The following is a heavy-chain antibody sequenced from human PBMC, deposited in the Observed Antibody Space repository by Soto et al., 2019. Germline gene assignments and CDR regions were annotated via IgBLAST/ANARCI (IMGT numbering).Heavy chain of an antibody. CDR3: ARDGGLAEDGMDV. J-gene: IGHJ6*02. Sequence: EVRLVETGGDLIQPGGSLRLSCAASGFIVSGNYMSWVRQAPGKGLEWVSVIYSGGSTYYADSVKGRFTISRDNSKNTLYLQMNSRRADDTSVYYCARDGGLAEDGMDVWGQGTTVTVS. CDR2: IYSGGST. V-gene: IGHV3-53*02. CDR1: GFIVSGNY. D-gene: IGHD3-10*01.